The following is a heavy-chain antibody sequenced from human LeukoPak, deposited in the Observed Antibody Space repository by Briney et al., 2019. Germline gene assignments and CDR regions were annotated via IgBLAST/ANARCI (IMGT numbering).Heavy chain of an antibody. V-gene: IGHV3-23*01. CDR1: GFTFSSYA. D-gene: IGHD5-12*01. Sequence: GGSLRLSCAASGFTFSSYAMSWVRQAPGKGLEWVSGIGATGVSTFYGDSVKGRFTMSRDNSKNTLYLRMDSLRAEDTAVYYCAKDQGGYSAYGHLDYWGQGTLVTVSS. CDR2: IGATGVST. J-gene: IGHJ4*02. CDR3: AKDQGGYSAYGHLDY.